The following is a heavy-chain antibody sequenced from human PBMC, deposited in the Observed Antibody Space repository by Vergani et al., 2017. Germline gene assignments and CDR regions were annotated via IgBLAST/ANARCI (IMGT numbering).Heavy chain of an antibody. CDR3: STPTKGELRYYFDY. CDR1: GFTFSSAW. Sequence: EVQPVESGGGLVKPWGSLRLSCTTSGFTFSSAWMSWVRQAPGKGLEWVARIRPKTDGETTDYAAPVKGSFTISREDSKNTLYLQMNSLKTEDTAVYYCSTPTKGELRYYFDYWGQGTLVTVSS. V-gene: IGHV3-15*01. CDR2: IRPKTDGETT. D-gene: IGHD3-9*01. J-gene: IGHJ4*02.